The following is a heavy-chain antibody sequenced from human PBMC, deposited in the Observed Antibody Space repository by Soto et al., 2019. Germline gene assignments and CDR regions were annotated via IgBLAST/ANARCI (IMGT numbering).Heavy chain of an antibody. Sequence: GGSLRLSCAASGSTVRSFTINWVRQAPGKGLEWVSTISSNSAYIYYTDALRGRFTISRDNAKNSLHLQMNSLRAEDTAVYYCTRDASRDSSARGWFDPWGPGTLVTVSS. D-gene: IGHD6-13*01. CDR2: ISSNSAYI. V-gene: IGHV3-21*01. J-gene: IGHJ5*02. CDR1: GSTVRSFT. CDR3: TRDASRDSSARGWFDP.